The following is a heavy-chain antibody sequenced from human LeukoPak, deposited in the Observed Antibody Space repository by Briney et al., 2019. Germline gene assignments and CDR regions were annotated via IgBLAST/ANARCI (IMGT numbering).Heavy chain of an antibody. CDR3: ASADERYGSSWSDY. J-gene: IGHJ4*02. D-gene: IGHD6-13*01. Sequence: GGSLRLSCAASGFTVSSNYMSWVRQAPGKGLEWVSVIYSGGSTYYADSVKGRFTISRDNSKNTLYLQMNSLRAEDTAVYYCASADERYGSSWSDYWGQGTLVTVSS. CDR2: IYSGGST. CDR1: GFTVSSNY. V-gene: IGHV3-66*01.